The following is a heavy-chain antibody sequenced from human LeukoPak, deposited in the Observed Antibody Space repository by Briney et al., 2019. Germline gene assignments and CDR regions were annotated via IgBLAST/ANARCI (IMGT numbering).Heavy chain of an antibody. V-gene: IGHV4-30-4*01. J-gene: IGHJ4*02. CDR2: IYYSGST. D-gene: IGHD3-3*01. CDR1: GGSISSGDYY. Sequence: SETLSLTCTVSGGSISSGDYYWSWIRQPPGKGLEWIGYIYYSGSTYYNPSLKSRVTISVDTSKNQFSLKLSSVTAADTAVYYCASHWSGYRIDYWGQGTLITVSS. CDR3: ASHWSGYRIDY.